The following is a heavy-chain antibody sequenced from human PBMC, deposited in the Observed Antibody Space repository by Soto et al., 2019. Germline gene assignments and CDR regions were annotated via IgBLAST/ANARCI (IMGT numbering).Heavy chain of an antibody. D-gene: IGHD7-27*01. Sequence: QVQLVQSGVEVKKPGASVKVSCKASGYTFTSYGISWVRQAPGQGLEWMGWISAYSGNTNYAQKLQGRVTMTTDTTTSTAYMELRSLRSDDTAVYFCARDRNWDRVYYFDYWGQGTLVTVSS. CDR3: ARDRNWDRVYYFDY. J-gene: IGHJ4*02. CDR1: GYTFTSYG. V-gene: IGHV1-18*01. CDR2: ISAYSGNT.